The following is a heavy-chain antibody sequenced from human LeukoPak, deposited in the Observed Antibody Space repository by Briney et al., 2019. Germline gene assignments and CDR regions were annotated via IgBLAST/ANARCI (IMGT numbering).Heavy chain of an antibody. CDR1: GGTFSSYA. CDR2: IIPILGIA. J-gene: IGHJ4*02. V-gene: IGHV1-69*04. CDR3: ASLVAARPDHFDY. D-gene: IGHD6-6*01. Sequence: SVKVSCKASGGTFSSYAISWVRQAPGQGLEWMGRIIPILGIANYAQKFQGRVTITADKSTSTAYMELSSLRSEDTAVYYCASLVAARPDHFDYWGQGTLVTVSS.